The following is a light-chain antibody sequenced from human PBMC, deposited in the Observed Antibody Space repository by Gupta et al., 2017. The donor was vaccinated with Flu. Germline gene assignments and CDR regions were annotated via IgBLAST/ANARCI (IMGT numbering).Light chain of an antibody. J-gene: IGKJ4*01. CDR2: DAS. V-gene: IGKV3-11*01. CDR3: QQRSNWLT. Sequence: IELTQSPAPLPLSPGESATLSCRASQSVSSYLAWYQQKPGQAPRLLIYDASNRATGIPARFSGSGSGTDFTLTISSLEPEDFAVYYCQQRSNWLTFGGGTKVEIK. CDR1: QSVSSY.